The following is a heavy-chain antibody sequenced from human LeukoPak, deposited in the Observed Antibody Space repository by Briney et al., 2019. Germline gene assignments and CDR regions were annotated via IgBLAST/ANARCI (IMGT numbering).Heavy chain of an antibody. Sequence: GGSLRLSCAAPGFTFSSSAMSWVRQVPGKGLEWVSGISASGGSTSYADSVRGRFTISRDNSKNTLYVQMNSLRDEDTAVYYYAKDQRWESPHYLDSWGQGTLVTVSS. V-gene: IGHV3-23*01. CDR3: AKDQRWESPHYLDS. CDR1: GFTFSSSA. D-gene: IGHD1-26*01. J-gene: IGHJ4*02. CDR2: ISASGGST.